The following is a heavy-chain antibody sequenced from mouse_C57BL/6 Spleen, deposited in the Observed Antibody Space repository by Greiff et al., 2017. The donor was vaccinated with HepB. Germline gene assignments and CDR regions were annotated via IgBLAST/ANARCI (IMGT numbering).Heavy chain of an antibody. CDR3: ASQTAQATFYAMDY. D-gene: IGHD3-2*02. V-gene: IGHV5-6*01. J-gene: IGHJ4*01. CDR2: ISSGGSYT. Sequence: EVQRVESGGDLVKPGGSLKLSCAASGFTFSSYGMSWVRQTPDKRLEWVATISSGGSYTYYPDSVKGRFTISRDNAKNTLYLQMSSLKSEDTAMYYCASQTAQATFYAMDYWGQGTSVTVSS. CDR1: GFTFSSYG.